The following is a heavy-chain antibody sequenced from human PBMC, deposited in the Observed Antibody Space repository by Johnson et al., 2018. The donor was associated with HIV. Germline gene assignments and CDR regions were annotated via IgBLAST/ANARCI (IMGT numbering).Heavy chain of an antibody. V-gene: IGHV3-30*19. D-gene: IGHD1-26*01. CDR2: IWYDGSNK. Sequence: QEQLVESGGGVVQPGRSLRLSCAASGFTFSSYGMHWVRQAPGKGLEWVAVIWYDGSNKYYADSVKGRFTISRDNSKNTLYLQMNSRRAEDTAVYYCARDPEGAPPLWAFDIWGQGTMVTVSS. CDR3: ARDPEGAPPLWAFDI. J-gene: IGHJ3*02. CDR1: GFTFSSYG.